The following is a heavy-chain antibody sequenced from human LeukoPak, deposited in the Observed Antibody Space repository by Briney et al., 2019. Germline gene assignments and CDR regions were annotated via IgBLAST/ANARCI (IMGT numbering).Heavy chain of an antibody. CDR2: INHSGST. CDR3: ARGQSSIAARWYNYYYYYMDV. J-gene: IGHJ6*03. Sequence: SETLSLTCAVYGGSFSGYYWSWIRQPPGKGLEWIGEINHSGSTNYNPSFKSRVTISVDTSKNQFSLKLSSVTAADTAVYYCARGQSSIAARWYNYYYYYMDVWGKGTTVTVSS. CDR1: GGSFSGYY. V-gene: IGHV4-34*01. D-gene: IGHD6-6*01.